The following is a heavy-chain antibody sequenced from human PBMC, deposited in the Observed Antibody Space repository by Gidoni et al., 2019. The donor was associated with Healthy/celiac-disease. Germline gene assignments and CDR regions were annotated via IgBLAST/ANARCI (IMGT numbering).Heavy chain of an antibody. CDR2: IIPILGIA. D-gene: IGHD2-2*01. CDR3: AREGDIVVVPAAGGGWFDP. Sequence: QVQLVQSGAEVKKPGSSVKVSCTASGGPFSSYAISWVRQAPGQGLEWMGRIIPILGIANYAQKFQGRVTITADKSTSTAYMELSSLRSEDTAVYYCAREGDIVVVPAAGGGWFDPWGQGTLVTVSS. J-gene: IGHJ5*02. V-gene: IGHV1-69*04. CDR1: GGPFSSYA.